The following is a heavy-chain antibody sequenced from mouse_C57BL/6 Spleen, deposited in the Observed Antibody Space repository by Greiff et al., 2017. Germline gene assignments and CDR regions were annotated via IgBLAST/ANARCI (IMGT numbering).Heavy chain of an antibody. V-gene: IGHV1-66*01. J-gene: IGHJ2*01. D-gene: IGHD4-1*01. CDR1: GYSFTSYY. Sequence: QVQLKESGPELVKPGASVKISCKASGYSFTSYYIHWVKQRPGQGLEWIGWIYPGSGNTKYNEKFKGKATLTADTSSSTAYMQLSSLTSEDSAVYYCARWDAPFDYWGQGTTLTVSS. CDR3: ARWDAPFDY. CDR2: IYPGSGNT.